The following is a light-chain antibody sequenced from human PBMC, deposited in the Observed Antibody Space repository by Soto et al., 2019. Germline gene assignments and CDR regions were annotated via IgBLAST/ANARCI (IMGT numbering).Light chain of an antibody. CDR2: VAS. V-gene: IGKV1-39*01. Sequence: DSQMTQSLSSLSASVGDRVTITCRASQSISNSLSWYQQKPGKAPNFLIYVASTLQSGVPSRFSGSGSGTHFTLTISSLQPEDVATYYCQQTFSPPYTFGQGTKLEIK. CDR3: QQTFSPPYT. J-gene: IGKJ2*01. CDR1: QSISNS.